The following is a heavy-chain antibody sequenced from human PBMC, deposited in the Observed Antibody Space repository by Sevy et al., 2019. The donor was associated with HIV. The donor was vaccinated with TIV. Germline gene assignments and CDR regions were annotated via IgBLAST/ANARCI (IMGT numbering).Heavy chain of an antibody. CDR2: IYHSGST. CDR3: ARDSPYYDFWSGYSSYYFDY. J-gene: IGHJ4*02. Sequence: SDTLSLTCAVSGYSISSGYYWGWIRQPPGKGLEWIGSIYHSGSTYYNPSLKSRVTISVDTSKNQFSLKLSSVTAADTAVYYCARDSPYYDFWSGYSSYYFDYWGQGTLVTVSS. CDR1: GYSISSGYY. V-gene: IGHV4-38-2*02. D-gene: IGHD3-3*01.